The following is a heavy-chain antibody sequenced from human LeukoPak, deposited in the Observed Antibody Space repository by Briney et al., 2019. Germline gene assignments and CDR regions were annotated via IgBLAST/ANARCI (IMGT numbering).Heavy chain of an antibody. CDR3: ARYGGSGTYFFDY. CDR1: GGSFSGYY. J-gene: IGHJ4*02. CDR2: IYDSGST. V-gene: IGHV4-34*01. Sequence: PSETLSLTCAVYGGSFSGYYWSWIRQPPGKGLEWIGYIYDSGSTYYNPSLKSRVTISLDRSKNQFSLKLSSVTAADTAVYYCARYGGSGTYFFDYWGRGTLVTVSS. D-gene: IGHD3-10*01.